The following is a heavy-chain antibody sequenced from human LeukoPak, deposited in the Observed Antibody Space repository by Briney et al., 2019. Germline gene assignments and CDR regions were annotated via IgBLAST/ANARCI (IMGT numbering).Heavy chain of an antibody. CDR3: VRDKRDGYKYFDY. CDR2: IKQDGSEK. J-gene: IGHJ4*02. CDR1: GFTFSDYY. Sequence: GGSLRLSCAASGFTFSDYYMSWVRQAPGKGLEWVANIKQDGSEKYYVDSVKGRFTISRDNAKNSLYLQMNSLRAEDTAVYYCVRDKRDGYKYFDYWGQGTLVTVSS. V-gene: IGHV3-7*03. D-gene: IGHD5-24*01.